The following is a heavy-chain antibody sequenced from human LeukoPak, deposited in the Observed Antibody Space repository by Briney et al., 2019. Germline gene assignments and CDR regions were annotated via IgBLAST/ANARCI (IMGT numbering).Heavy chain of an antibody. CDR1: GFTFRTYG. V-gene: IGHV3-30*18. Sequence: GGSLRLSCGVSGFTFRTYGMHWVRQAPGKGLEWVSIISYDGTTKDYTDSVKGRFTISRDNSKNTLYLQMTSLRAEDTAVYYCAKSGRQGNTMIVVVITRFDYWGQGTLVTVSS. D-gene: IGHD3-22*01. CDR3: AKSGRQGNTMIVVVITRFDY. J-gene: IGHJ4*02. CDR2: ISYDGTTK.